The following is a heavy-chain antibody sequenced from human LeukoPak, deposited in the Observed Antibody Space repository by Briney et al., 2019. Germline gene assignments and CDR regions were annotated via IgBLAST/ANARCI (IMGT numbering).Heavy chain of an antibody. CDR3: ARDTYYYGSGSYAALDI. D-gene: IGHD3-10*01. V-gene: IGHV1-18*01. J-gene: IGHJ3*02. CDR1: GFTLSNYG. CDR2: ISADNGNT. Sequence: GASVKVSCKASGFTLSNYGISWMRQAPGQGLEWMGWISADNGNTVYAQTLQDRVTMTTDASTSTAYMELRSLRSDDTAVFFCARDTYYYGSGSYAALDIWGQGTRVTVSS.